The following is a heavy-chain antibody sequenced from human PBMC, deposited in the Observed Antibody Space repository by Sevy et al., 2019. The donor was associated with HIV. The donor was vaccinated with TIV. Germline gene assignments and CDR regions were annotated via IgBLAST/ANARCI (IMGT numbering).Heavy chain of an antibody. CDR1: GFTFSNFG. Sequence: GGSLRLSCAASGFTFSNFGMSWVRQAPGKGLEWVSAISGSGGSTYYADSVKGRFTISRDNSKNTLYLQMNSLRAEDTAVYYCAKFSASSWYYFDYWGQGTLVTVSS. CDR2: ISGSGGST. J-gene: IGHJ4*02. V-gene: IGHV3-23*01. CDR3: AKFSASSWYYFDY. D-gene: IGHD6-13*01.